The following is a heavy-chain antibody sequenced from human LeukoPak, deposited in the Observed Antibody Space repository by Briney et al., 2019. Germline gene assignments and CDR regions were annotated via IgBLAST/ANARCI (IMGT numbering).Heavy chain of an antibody. D-gene: IGHD6-13*01. V-gene: IGHV3-48*01. CDR1: GFTFSSYS. CDR2: ISSSSSTI. CDR3: ASSTPPHSRRSGFQH. Sequence: PGGSLRLSCAASGFTFSSYSMNWVRQAPGKGLEWVSYISSSSSTIYYADSVKGRFTISRDNAKNSLYLQMNSLRAEDTAVYYCASSTPPHSRRSGFQHWGQGTLVTVSS. J-gene: IGHJ1*01.